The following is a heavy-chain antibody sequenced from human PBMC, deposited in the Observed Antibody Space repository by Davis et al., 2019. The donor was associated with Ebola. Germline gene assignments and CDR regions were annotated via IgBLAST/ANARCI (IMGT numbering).Heavy chain of an antibody. J-gene: IGHJ4*02. Sequence: PGGSLRLSCAASGFSFSTYGMHWVRQVPGQGLEWVAVIWYDGSNKYYADSVKGRFTISRDSSRNTLFLQMNNLRVEDTAFYYCARGSLYSNTWAGDYWGQGALVTVSS. CDR3: ARGSLYSNTWAGDY. CDR2: IWYDGSNK. V-gene: IGHV3-33*01. D-gene: IGHD6-13*01. CDR1: GFSFSTYG.